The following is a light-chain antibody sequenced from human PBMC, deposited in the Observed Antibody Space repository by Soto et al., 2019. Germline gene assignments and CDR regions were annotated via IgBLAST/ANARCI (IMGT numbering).Light chain of an antibody. V-gene: IGLV2-8*01. CDR1: SSDVGGYNY. CDR3: QSQDTRPSGV. CDR2: EVN. J-gene: IGLJ2*01. Sequence: QSALTQPPSASGSPGQSVTISCTGASSDVGGYNYVSWYQQHPGKAPKLMIYEVNKRPSGVPDRFSGSKFGNTASLTDSGLQGEDEADYYCQSQDTRPSGVFGGGTKLTVL.